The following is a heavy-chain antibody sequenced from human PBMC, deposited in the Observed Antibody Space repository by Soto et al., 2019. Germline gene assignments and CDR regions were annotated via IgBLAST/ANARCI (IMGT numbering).Heavy chain of an antibody. D-gene: IGHD3-22*01. CDR1: GFRFSSYS. V-gene: IGHV3-23*01. Sequence: PGGSLRLSCADSGFRFSSYSMSWVRQTPGKGLEWVAAITATGDRTYYADSVTGRFTISSDNSKKTHYLQMTSLRAEDTAMYYCATMNGYFEYWGQGTPVTVSS. CDR2: ITATGDRT. J-gene: IGHJ4*02. CDR3: ATMNGYFEY.